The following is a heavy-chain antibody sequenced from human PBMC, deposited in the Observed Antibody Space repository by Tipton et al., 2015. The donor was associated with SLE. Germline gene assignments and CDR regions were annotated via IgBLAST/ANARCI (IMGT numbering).Heavy chain of an antibody. D-gene: IGHD6-19*01. CDR2: ISDSGGKT. CDR3: AKARTGWYGTCYDY. CDR1: GFTFSSYA. V-gene: IGHV3-23*01. Sequence: GSLRLSCAASGFAASGFTFSSYAMSWVRQAPGKGLEWVSTISDSGGKTDYTNSVKGRFTISRDNSENTLYLQMSSLRVDDTAVYYGAKARTGWYGTCYDYWGQGALVTVSS. J-gene: IGHJ4*02.